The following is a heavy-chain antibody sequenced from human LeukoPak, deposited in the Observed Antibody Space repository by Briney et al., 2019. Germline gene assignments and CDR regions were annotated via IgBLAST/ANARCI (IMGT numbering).Heavy chain of an antibody. CDR2: IKYDGSKT. D-gene: IGHD3-3*01. CDR1: GMTFDRHG. CDR3: AKDTIFTVDPFDY. V-gene: IGHV3-30*02. Sequence: GGSLRLSCVVSGMTFDRHGMHWVRQPPGKELEWLAFIKYDGSKTEYGDSVKGRFTVSRDNSKNTLYLEMNSLRAEDTAVYYCAKDTIFTVDPFDYWGQGTLVTVSS. J-gene: IGHJ4*02.